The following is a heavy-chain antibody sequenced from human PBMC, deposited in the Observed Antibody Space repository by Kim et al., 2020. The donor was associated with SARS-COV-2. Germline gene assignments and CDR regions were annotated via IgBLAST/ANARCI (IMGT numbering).Heavy chain of an antibody. CDR1: GGSVTRANYY. V-gene: IGHV4-31*03. CDR2: IYYSGNT. Sequence: SETLSLTCPVSGGSVTRANYYWSWIRQPTEGDLAWTGHIYYSGNTLYNPSPLSRVTIVADTSKNQLSLRLNSVTAADMGMYYCVRWRSGPTTGYSSAFWG. CDR3: VRWRSGPTTGYSSAF. J-gene: IGHJ2*01. D-gene: IGHD3-9*01.